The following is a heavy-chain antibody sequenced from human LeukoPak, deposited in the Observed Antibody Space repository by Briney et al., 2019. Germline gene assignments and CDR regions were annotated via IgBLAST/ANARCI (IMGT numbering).Heavy chain of an antibody. J-gene: IGHJ4*02. CDR2: IWYDGSNK. CDR1: GFTFSSYG. Sequence: GRSLRLSCAASGFTFSSYGMHWVRQAPGKGLEWVAVIWYDGSNKYYADSVKGRFTISRDNSKNTLYLQMNSLSAEDTAVYYCACSGYDYDYWGQGTLVTVSS. CDR3: ACSGYDYDY. D-gene: IGHD5-12*01. V-gene: IGHV3-33*01.